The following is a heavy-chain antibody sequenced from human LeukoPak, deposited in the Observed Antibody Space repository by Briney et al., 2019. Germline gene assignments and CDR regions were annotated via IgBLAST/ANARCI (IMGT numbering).Heavy chain of an antibody. CDR3: ARRSGGVGYCSSTSCYELDY. V-gene: IGHV5-51*01. J-gene: IGHJ4*02. CDR2: IYPGDSDT. D-gene: IGHD2-2*01. CDR1: GYSFTSYW. Sequence: GESLKTSCKGSGYSFTSYWIGWVRQMPGKGLEWMGIIYPGDSDTRYSPSFQGQVTISADKSISTAYLQWSSLKASDTAMYYCARRSGGVGYCSSTSCYELDYWGQGTLVTVSS.